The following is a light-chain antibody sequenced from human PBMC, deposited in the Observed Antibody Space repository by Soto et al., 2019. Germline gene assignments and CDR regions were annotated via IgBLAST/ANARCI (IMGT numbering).Light chain of an antibody. Sequence: EIVLTQSPATLSLSPGERATLSCRTSQTIRGLLNWYQQRPGQAPRLLIYDTSNRATDIPARFSGSGSGTDFILTISSLDPEEFGVYVCQQRHNWPITFGQGTRLDIK. V-gene: IGKV3-11*01. CDR1: QTIRGL. CDR2: DTS. CDR3: QQRHNWPIT. J-gene: IGKJ5*01.